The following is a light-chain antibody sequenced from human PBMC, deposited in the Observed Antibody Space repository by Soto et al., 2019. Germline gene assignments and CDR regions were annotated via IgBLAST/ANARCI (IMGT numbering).Light chain of an antibody. CDR3: QQLKTYPFT. V-gene: IGKV1-13*02. CDR2: DAS. CDR1: QGISSA. J-gene: IGKJ5*01. Sequence: AIQLTQSPSSLSASVEDRVSITCRASQGISSALAWYQHKPGKAPKILIYDASSLQSGVPSRFSGSESGTECTLTISSLQPEDFATYYCQQLKTYPFTFGQGTRLEI.